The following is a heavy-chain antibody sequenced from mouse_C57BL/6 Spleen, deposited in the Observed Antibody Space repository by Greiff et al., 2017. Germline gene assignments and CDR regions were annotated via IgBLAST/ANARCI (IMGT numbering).Heavy chain of an antibody. CDR2: ISNGGGCT. V-gene: IGHV5-12*01. J-gene: IGHJ2*01. CDR1: GFTFSDYY. D-gene: IGHD2-4*01. Sequence: EVKLMESGGGLVQPGGSLKLSCAASGFTFSDYYMYWVRQTPEKRLEWVAYISNGGGCTYYPDTVKGRFTISRDNAQNTLYLQMSLLKSEDTAMYYCARRDYDFYYIDYWGQGTALTVSS. CDR3: ARRDYDFYYIDY.